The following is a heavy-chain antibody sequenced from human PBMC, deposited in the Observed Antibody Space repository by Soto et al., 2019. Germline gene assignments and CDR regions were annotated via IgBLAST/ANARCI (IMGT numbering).Heavy chain of an antibody. CDR1: GFTFSSYW. CDR2: INSDGSST. Sequence: GGSLRLSCAASGFTFSSYWMHWVRQAPGKGLVWVSRINSDGSSTSYADSVKGRFTISRDNAKNTLYLQMNSLRAEDTAVYYCARDHSDTPPMMWDMDGWGKGTKVTVSS. V-gene: IGHV3-74*01. J-gene: IGHJ6*03. D-gene: IGHD1-26*01. CDR3: ARDHSDTPPMMWDMDG.